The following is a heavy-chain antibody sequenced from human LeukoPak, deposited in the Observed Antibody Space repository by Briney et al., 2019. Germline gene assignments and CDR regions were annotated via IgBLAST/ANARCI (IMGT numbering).Heavy chain of an antibody. CDR3: ARRFRDGDSNC. Sequence: PGGSLRLSCAASGFTFSSYSMNWVRQAPGKGLEWVSSISSSSSYIYYADSAKGRFTISRDNAKNSLYLQVNSLRAEDTAVYYCARRFRDGDSNCWGQGTLVTVSP. CDR1: GFTFSSYS. CDR2: ISSSSSYI. D-gene: IGHD5-24*01. J-gene: IGHJ4*02. V-gene: IGHV3-21*01.